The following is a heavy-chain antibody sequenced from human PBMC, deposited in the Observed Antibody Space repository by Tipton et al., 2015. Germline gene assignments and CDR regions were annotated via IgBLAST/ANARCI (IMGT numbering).Heavy chain of an antibody. CDR2: ISHSGNT. J-gene: IGHJ4*02. CDR1: AYSISTDYY. V-gene: IGHV4-38-2*01. CDR3: ACHDYDLLTRDYQTVDY. Sequence: TLSLTCAVSAYSISTDYYWVWIRQPPGKGLEWIGTISHSGNTFYNPSLKSRVTISADTSKNQFSLRLSSVTAADTAVYCCACHDYDLLTRDYQTVDYWGQGTRVTVSS. D-gene: IGHD3-9*01.